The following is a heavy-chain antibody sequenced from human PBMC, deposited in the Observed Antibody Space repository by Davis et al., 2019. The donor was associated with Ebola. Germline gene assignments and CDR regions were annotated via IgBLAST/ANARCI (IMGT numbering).Heavy chain of an antibody. CDR3: ATHSNLDYYYYGMDV. CDR1: GFTFSSYW. J-gene: IGHJ6*02. Sequence: GESLKISCAASGFTFSSYWMSWVRQAPGKGLEWVANIKQDGSEKYYMDSVKGRFTISRDNAKNSLYLQMNSLRAEDTAVYYCATHSNLDYYYYGMDVWGQGTTVTVSS. D-gene: IGHD4-11*01. CDR2: IKQDGSEK. V-gene: IGHV3-7*01.